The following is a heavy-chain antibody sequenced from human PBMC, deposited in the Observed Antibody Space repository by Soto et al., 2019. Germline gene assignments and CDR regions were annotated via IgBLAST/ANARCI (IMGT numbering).Heavy chain of an antibody. CDR1: AGYFTSNNW. Sequence: PPETLSLTCAVSAGYFTSNNWWTWVRQPPGQGLEWIGEIYRTGSTNYNPSLKSRVTISLDKSENQCSLKVTSLTAADTAVYYCASRDPGTSVDYWGQGNFVTVSS. D-gene: IGHD1-7*01. J-gene: IGHJ4*02. V-gene: IGHV4-4*03. CDR2: IYRTGST. CDR3: ASRDPGTSVDY.